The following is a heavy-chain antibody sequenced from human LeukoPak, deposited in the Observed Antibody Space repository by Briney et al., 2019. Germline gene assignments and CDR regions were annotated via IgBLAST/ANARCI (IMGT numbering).Heavy chain of an antibody. J-gene: IGHJ1*01. CDR1: GGSISSSSYY. CDR3: ARDKGSGSMIPSSVYFQH. V-gene: IGHV4-39*07. D-gene: IGHD3-22*01. CDR2: IYYSGST. Sequence: SETLSLTCTVSGGSISSSSYYWGWIRQPPGKGLEWIGSIYYSGSTYYNPSLKSRVTISVDTSKNQFSLKLSSVTAADTAVYYCARDKGSGSMIPSSVYFQHWGQGTLVTVSS.